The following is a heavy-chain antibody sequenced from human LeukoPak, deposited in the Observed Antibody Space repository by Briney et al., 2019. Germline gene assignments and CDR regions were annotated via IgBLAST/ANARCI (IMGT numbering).Heavy chain of an antibody. CDR3: ARGVDSSGYYAIDY. CDR1: GGTFSSYA. J-gene: IGHJ4*02. D-gene: IGHD3-22*01. V-gene: IGHV1-8*03. Sequence: ASVKVSCKASGGTFSSYAISWVRQATGQGLEWMGWMNPNSGNTGYAQKFQGRVTITRNTSISTAYMELSSLRSEDTAVYYCARGVDSSGYYAIDYWGQGTLVTVSS. CDR2: MNPNSGNT.